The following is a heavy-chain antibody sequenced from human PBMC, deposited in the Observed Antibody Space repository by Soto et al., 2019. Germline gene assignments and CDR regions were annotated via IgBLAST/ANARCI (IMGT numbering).Heavy chain of an antibody. Sequence: PGGSLRLSCAASGVTFSSYGMQWVRQAPGKGLEWVAVISYDGSNKYYADSVKGRFTISRHNSKNTLYLQMNSLRAEDKAVYYCAGPIRGGYSSGWLWNYYYYYGMDVWGQGTTVTVSS. CDR1: GVTFSSYG. V-gene: IGHV3-30*03. D-gene: IGHD6-19*01. CDR3: AGPIRGGYSSGWLWNYYYYYGMDV. J-gene: IGHJ6*02. CDR2: ISYDGSNK.